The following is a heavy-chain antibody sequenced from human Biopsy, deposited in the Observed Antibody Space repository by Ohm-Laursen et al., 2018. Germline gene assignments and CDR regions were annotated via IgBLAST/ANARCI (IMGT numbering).Heavy chain of an antibody. J-gene: IGHJ5*02. Sequence: SVKASCKASGDSFTSYAIGWVRQAPGQGLEWIGGIIPIPNVATYAQKFQGRITITADESTSTAYMELNSLTSDDTAVYFCARGEGSSWFDPWGHGTLVTVSS. CDR1: GDSFTSYA. CDR2: IIPIPNVA. CDR3: ARGEGSSWFDP. V-gene: IGHV1-69*10. D-gene: IGHD1-26*01.